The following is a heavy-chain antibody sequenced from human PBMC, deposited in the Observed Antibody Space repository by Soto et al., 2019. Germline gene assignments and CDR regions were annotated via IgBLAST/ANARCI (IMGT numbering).Heavy chain of an antibody. J-gene: IGHJ4*02. CDR2: IYYSGST. Sequence: SETLSLTCTVSGGSISSGGYYWSWIRQHPGKGLEWIGYIYYSGSTNYNPSLKSRVTISVDTSKNQFSLKLSSVTAADTAVYYCARHLDYGGNFDYWGQGTLVTVSS. D-gene: IGHD4-17*01. V-gene: IGHV4-61*08. CDR1: GGSISSGGYY. CDR3: ARHLDYGGNFDY.